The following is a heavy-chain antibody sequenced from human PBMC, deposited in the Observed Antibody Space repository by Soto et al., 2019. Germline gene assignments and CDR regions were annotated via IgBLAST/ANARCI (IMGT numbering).Heavy chain of an antibody. CDR2: ISGSGGST. V-gene: IGHV3-23*01. CDR3: ASSVAVLLWFGEQAGFDY. CDR1: GFTFSSYA. Sequence: EVQLLESGGGLVQPGGSLRLSCAASGFTFSSYAMSWVRQAPGKGLEWVSAISGSGGSTYYAATVKGRLTIYRDSSKNTLYLQMNSLRAEDMAVYCCASSVAVLLWFGEQAGFDYWGQGALVAVSS. J-gene: IGHJ4*02. D-gene: IGHD3-10*01.